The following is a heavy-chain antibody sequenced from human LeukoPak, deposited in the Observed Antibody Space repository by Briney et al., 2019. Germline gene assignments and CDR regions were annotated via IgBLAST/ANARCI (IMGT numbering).Heavy chain of an antibody. CDR3: ARYCSSTSCYGLYYMDV. Sequence: GGSLRLSCAASGFTFSSYAMNWVRQAPGKGLEWVSSISSSSSYIYYADSVKGRFTISRDNAKNSLYLQMNSLRAEDTAVYYCARYCSSTSCYGLYYMDVWGKGTTVTVSS. CDR1: GFTFSSYA. V-gene: IGHV3-21*01. D-gene: IGHD2-2*01. J-gene: IGHJ6*03. CDR2: ISSSSSYI.